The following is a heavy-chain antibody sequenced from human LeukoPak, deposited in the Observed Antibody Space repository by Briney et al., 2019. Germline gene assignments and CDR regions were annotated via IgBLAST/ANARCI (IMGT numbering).Heavy chain of an antibody. J-gene: IGHJ4*02. Sequence: GGSLRLSCAASGFTFSDYYMSWIRQAPGKGLEWVSAISGSGGTTYYAGSVKGRFTISRDNSMNTLYLQMNSLRAEDAAVYSCAKDRLGALLYFDSWGQGTLVTVSS. CDR3: AKDRLGALLYFDS. CDR2: ISGSGGTT. V-gene: IGHV3-23*01. D-gene: IGHD1-26*01. CDR1: GFTFSDYY.